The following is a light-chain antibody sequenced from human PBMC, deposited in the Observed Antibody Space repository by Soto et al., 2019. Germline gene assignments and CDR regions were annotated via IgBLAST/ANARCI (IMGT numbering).Light chain of an antibody. CDR3: CSYAGSGTWV. Sequence: QSALTQSASVSGSPGQSITISCTGTTSDVGSYKSVSWYQHHPGKVPKVMIYEDNKRPSGVSNRFSGSKSDNTASLTISGLQADDEADYYCCSYAGSGTWVFGGGTKLTVL. CDR1: TSDVGSYKS. J-gene: IGLJ3*02. CDR2: EDN. V-gene: IGLV2-23*01.